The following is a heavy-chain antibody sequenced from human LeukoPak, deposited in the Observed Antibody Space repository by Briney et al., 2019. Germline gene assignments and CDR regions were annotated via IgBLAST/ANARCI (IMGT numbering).Heavy chain of an antibody. J-gene: IGHJ4*02. D-gene: IGHD3-22*01. V-gene: IGHV3-30*18. CDR1: GFTFSSYG. Sequence: GGSLRLSCAASGFTFSSYGMHRVRQAPGKGLEWVAVISYDGSNKYYADSVKGRFTISRDNSKNTLYLQMNSLRAEDTAVYYCAKGDSSGVTFDYWGQGTLVTVSS. CDR3: AKGDSSGVTFDY. CDR2: ISYDGSNK.